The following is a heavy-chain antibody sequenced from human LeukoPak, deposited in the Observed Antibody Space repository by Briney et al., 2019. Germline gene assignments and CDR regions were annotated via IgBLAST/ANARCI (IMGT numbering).Heavy chain of an antibody. CDR3: ARVTEVRFGPYNWFDP. D-gene: IGHD3-10*01. V-gene: IGHV4-34*01. Sequence: SETLSLTCAVYGGSFSGYYWSWIRQPPGKGLEWIGEINHSGSTNYNPSLKSRVTISVDTSKNQFSLKLSSVTAADTAVYYCARVTEVRFGPYNWFDPWGQGTLVTVSS. J-gene: IGHJ5*02. CDR1: GGSFSGYY. CDR2: INHSGST.